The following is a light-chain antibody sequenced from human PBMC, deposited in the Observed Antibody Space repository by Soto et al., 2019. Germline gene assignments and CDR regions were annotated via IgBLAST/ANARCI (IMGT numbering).Light chain of an antibody. CDR3: QSYDSSLSGSEV. Sequence: QSVLTQPPSVSGAPGQRVTISCTGSSSNIGAGYDVHWYQQLPGTAPKLLIYGNNNRPSGVPDRFSGSKSGTSASLAITGLQAEDEADYYCQSYDSSLSGSEVFGTGTKLTV. CDR2: GNN. J-gene: IGLJ1*01. V-gene: IGLV1-40*01. CDR1: SSNIGAGYD.